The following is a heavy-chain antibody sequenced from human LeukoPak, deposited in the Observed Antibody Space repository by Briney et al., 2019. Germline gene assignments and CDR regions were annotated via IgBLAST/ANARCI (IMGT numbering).Heavy chain of an antibody. D-gene: IGHD2-15*01. CDR2: ISPETGGT. Sequence: ASVRVSCKTSGYIFIDYYLHWVRLVPGHGLEWIGWISPETGGTSFAQKFQGRVTMTGDTSVDTVYMEVTRLTSDDTALYYCAREHDLGYCSGAKCYGGDYFDNWGQGTLVTVSS. J-gene: IGHJ4*02. V-gene: IGHV1-2*02. CDR1: GYIFIDYY. CDR3: AREHDLGYCSGAKCYGGDYFDN.